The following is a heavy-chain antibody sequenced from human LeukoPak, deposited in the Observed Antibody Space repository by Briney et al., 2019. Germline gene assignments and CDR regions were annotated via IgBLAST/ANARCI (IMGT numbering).Heavy chain of an antibody. CDR1: GGSFSGYY. V-gene: IGHV4-34*01. CDR2: INHSGST. J-gene: IGHJ4*02. Sequence: KSSETLSLTCAVYGGSFSGYYWSWIRQPPGKGLEWIGEINHSGSTNYNPSLKSRVTISVDTSKNQFSLKLSSVTAADTAVYYCARRVISSTSDRFDYWGQGTLVTVSS. CDR3: ARRVISSTSDRFDY. D-gene: IGHD1-26*01.